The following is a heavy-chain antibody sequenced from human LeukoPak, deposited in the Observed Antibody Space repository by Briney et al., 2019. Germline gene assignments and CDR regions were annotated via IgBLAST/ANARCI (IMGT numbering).Heavy chain of an antibody. Sequence: SGPTLVNPTQTLTLTCTFSGFSLSTSGMGVGWIRQPPGRALEWLALIYWNDDKRYSPSLKSRLTITKDTSKNQVVLTMTNMDPVDTATYYCARLRKREWFGELQLDYWGQGTLVTVSS. CDR2: IYWNDDK. D-gene: IGHD3-10*01. J-gene: IGHJ4*02. CDR3: ARLRKREWFGELQLDY. V-gene: IGHV2-5*01. CDR1: GFSLSTSGMG.